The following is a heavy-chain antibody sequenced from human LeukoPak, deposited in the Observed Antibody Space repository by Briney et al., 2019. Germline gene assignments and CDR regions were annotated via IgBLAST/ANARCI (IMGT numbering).Heavy chain of an antibody. V-gene: IGHV4-30-2*01. Sequence: PSETLSLTCAVSGGSISSGGYSWSWIRQPPGKGLEWIGYIYHSGSTYYNPSLKSRVTISVDTSKNQFSLKLSSVTAADTAVYYCARFSGGYGDYDYFDYWGQGTLVTISS. CDR1: GGSISSGGYS. J-gene: IGHJ4*02. CDR3: ARFSGGYGDYDYFDY. CDR2: IYHSGST. D-gene: IGHD4-17*01.